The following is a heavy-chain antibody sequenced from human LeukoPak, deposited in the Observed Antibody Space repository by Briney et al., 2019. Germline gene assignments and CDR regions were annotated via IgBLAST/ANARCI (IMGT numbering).Heavy chain of an antibody. CDR1: GYTFTDYY. D-gene: IGHD2-15*01. J-gene: IGHJ4*02. CDR2: INPNSGGT. V-gene: IGHV1-2*02. Sequence: ASVKVSCKASGYTFTDYYMHWVRQAPGQGLEWMGWINPNSGGTNYAQNFKGRVTVTRDTSNNTAYMELSRLRSDDAAVYYCARVVDDWDYFDYWGQGTLVTAPS. CDR3: ARVVDDWDYFDY.